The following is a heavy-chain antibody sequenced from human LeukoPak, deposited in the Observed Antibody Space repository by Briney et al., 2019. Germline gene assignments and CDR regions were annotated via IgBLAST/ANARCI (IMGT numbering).Heavy chain of an antibody. D-gene: IGHD3-22*01. Sequence: ASVKVSCKASGYTFTSYAMHWVRQAPGQRLEWMGWINAGNGNTQYSQTFQRRVTIPRDTSASTAYMELSSLRSEDTAVYYCAEYYYDSSGYLVVYWGQGTLVTVSS. CDR3: AEYYYDSSGYLVVY. CDR2: INAGNGNT. CDR1: GYTFTSYA. V-gene: IGHV1-3*01. J-gene: IGHJ4*02.